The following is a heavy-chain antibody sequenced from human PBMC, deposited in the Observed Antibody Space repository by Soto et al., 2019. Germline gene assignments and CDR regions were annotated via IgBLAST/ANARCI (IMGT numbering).Heavy chain of an antibody. J-gene: IGHJ3*02. CDR1: DGDFRGYY. CDR2: INHSGST. V-gene: IGHV4-34*01. Sequence: SGTLSLTYTVYDGDFRGYYWSGLGHPPGKGLEWIGEINHSGSTNYNPSLKSRVTMSVDTSKNQFSLKLSSVTAADTAVYYCAIDAPPGVVAAYGTHAFDIWGQGTMVTVS. D-gene: IGHD2-15*01. CDR3: AIDAPPGVVAAYGTHAFDI.